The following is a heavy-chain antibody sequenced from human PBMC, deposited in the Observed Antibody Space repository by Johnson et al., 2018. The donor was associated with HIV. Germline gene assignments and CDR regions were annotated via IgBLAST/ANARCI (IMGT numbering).Heavy chain of an antibody. D-gene: IGHD2-15*01. V-gene: IGHV3-11*04. Sequence: QMQLVESGGGLVKPGGSLRLSCAASGFTFSDYYMSWIRQAPGKGLEWLSYISPSGSTIYYADSVKGRFTISRDNAKNSLYLQMNSLRAEDTAVYYCARDPFTPAGSDAFDIWGQGTMVTVYS. CDR3: ARDPFTPAGSDAFDI. J-gene: IGHJ3*02. CDR1: GFTFSDYY. CDR2: ISPSGSTI.